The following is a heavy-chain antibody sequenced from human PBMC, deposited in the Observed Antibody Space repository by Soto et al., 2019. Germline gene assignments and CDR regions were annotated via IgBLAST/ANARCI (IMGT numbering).Heavy chain of an antibody. D-gene: IGHD6-6*01. CDR3: ARDLSSSYYYYYGMDV. V-gene: IGHV3-30-3*01. CDR2: ISYDGSNK. CDR1: GFTFSSYA. J-gene: IGHJ6*02. Sequence: SLRLSCAASGFTFSSYAMHWVRQAPGKGLEWVAVISYDGSNKYYADSVKGRFTISRDNSKNTLYLQMNSLRAEDTAVYYCARDLSSSYYYYYGMDVWGQGTTVTVSS.